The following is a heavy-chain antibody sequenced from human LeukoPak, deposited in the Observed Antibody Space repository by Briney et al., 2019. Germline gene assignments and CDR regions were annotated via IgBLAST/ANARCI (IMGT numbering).Heavy chain of an antibody. D-gene: IGHD3-16*01. V-gene: IGHV2-5*01. CDR3: AHRLRGGYAFDI. Sequence: SGPTLVNPTQTLTLTCTFSGFSLSTNGAGVGWIRQPPGKALEWLALIYWYDDKRYSPSLKSRLTITKDTSRDQVVLTMTNMDPVDTATYYCAHRLRGGYAFDIWGQGTMVTVSS. CDR2: IYWYDDK. CDR1: GFSLSTNGAG. J-gene: IGHJ3*02.